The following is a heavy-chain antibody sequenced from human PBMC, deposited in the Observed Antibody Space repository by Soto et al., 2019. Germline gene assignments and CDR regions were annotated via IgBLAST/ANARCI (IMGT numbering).Heavy chain of an antibody. D-gene: IGHD2-2*01. CDR1: GFTFSSYA. Sequence: GGSLRLSCAASGFTFSSYAMSWVRQAPGKGLEWVSGISDSGGSTFYADSVKGRFTISRDNSKNTLFLQMDSLRAEDTAVYYCPPLPTASSDRAFPDYSYSGVHVSGQANTVAVSS. CDR2: ISDSGGST. CDR3: PPLPTASSDRAFPDYSYSGVHV. J-gene: IGHJ6*02. V-gene: IGHV3-23*01.